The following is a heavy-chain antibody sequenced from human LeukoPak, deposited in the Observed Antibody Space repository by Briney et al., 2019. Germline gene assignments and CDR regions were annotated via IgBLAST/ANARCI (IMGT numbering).Heavy chain of an antibody. CDR3: AKDLDSSGYYLGENFDY. CDR2: ISGSGGRT. Sequence: PGGSLRLSCAASGFTLSSYAMNWVRQAPGKGLEWVAMISGSGGRTYYADSVKGRFTISRDNSKNTLYLQMNSLRAEDKAVYYCAKDLDSSGYYLGENFDYWGQGTLVTVPS. J-gene: IGHJ4*02. CDR1: GFTLSSYA. D-gene: IGHD3-22*01. V-gene: IGHV3-23*01.